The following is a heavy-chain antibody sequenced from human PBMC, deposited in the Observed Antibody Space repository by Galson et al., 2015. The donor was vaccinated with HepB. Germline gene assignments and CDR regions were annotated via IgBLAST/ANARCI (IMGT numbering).Heavy chain of an antibody. Sequence: SLRLSCAASGFTFSSYSMNWVRQAPGKGLEWVSSISSSSSYIYYADSVKGRFTISRDNAKNSLYLQMNSLRAEDTAVYYCARDKGYYYGSGSFDYWGQGTLVTVSS. D-gene: IGHD3-10*01. V-gene: IGHV3-21*01. J-gene: IGHJ4*02. CDR1: GFTFSSYS. CDR2: ISSSSSYI. CDR3: ARDKGYYYGSGSFDY.